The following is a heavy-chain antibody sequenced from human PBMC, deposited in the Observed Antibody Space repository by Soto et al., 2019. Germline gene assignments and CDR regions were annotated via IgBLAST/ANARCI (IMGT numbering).Heavy chain of an antibody. Sequence: PXESLKISWQGSGYTFTSYLIGWVRQMPGEGLEWMGVIYPSDSDIRYSPSFQGKVTISADKSITTAYLQWSSLKAADTAMYYCVRSGTSSGRFSDDWGQGTLVTVSS. CDR3: VRSGTSSGRFSDD. CDR1: GYTFTSYL. J-gene: IGHJ4*02. CDR2: IYPSDSDI. D-gene: IGHD5-12*01. V-gene: IGHV5-51*01.